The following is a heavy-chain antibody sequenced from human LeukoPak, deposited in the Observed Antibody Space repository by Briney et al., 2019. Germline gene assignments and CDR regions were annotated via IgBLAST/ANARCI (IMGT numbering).Heavy chain of an antibody. CDR1: GFSFEAYG. CDR3: TRVTSWRTGLDY. D-gene: IGHD1-1*01. V-gene: IGHV3-9*01. CDR2: ITWNSDDM. J-gene: IGHJ4*02. Sequence: GGSLRLSCAASGFSFEAYGMYWVRQAPGEGLEWVSGITWNSDDMAYADSVKGRFTISRDNAKNCLYLQMNSLTVEDTALYYCTRVTSWRTGLDYWGQGTLVTVSS.